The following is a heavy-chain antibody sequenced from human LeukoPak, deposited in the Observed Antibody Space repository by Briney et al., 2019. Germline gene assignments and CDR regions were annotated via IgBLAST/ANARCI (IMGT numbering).Heavy chain of an antibody. CDR1: GYTFTSYY. J-gene: IGHJ4*02. CDR3: ARSTAAAVQGHYQGLGYYFDY. CDR2: INPSGGST. Sequence: VASVKVSCKASGYTFTSYYMHWVRQAPGQGLEWMGIINPSGGSTSYAQKFQGRVTMTRDTSTSTVYMELSSLRSEDTAVYYCARSTAAAVQGHYQGLGYYFDYWGQGTLVTVSS. V-gene: IGHV1-46*01. D-gene: IGHD6-13*01.